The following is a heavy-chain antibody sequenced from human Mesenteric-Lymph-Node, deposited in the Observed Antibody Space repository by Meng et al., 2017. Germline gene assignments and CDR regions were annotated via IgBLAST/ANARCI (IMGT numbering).Heavy chain of an antibody. CDR3: ARGMAGDAFDI. D-gene: IGHD5-24*01. Sequence: GESLKISCAASGFTFSSYGMHWVRQAPGKGLEWVAVIWYDGSKKYYADSVKGRFTISRDNSKNTLYLQMNSLRAEDTAVYYCARGMAGDAFDIWGQGTMVTVS. CDR1: GFTFSSYG. CDR2: IWYDGSKK. J-gene: IGHJ3*02. V-gene: IGHV3-33*01.